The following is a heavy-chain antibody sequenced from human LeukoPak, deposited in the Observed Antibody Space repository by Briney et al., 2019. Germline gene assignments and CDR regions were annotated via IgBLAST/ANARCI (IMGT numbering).Heavy chain of an antibody. CDR1: DASIGNYY. J-gene: IGHJ4*02. CDR2: PHTRGSA. D-gene: IGHD2-2*03. V-gene: IGHV4-4*07. Sequence: PSETLSLTCTVSDASIGNYYWSWIRQPAGKGLEWIGRPHTRGSANYNPSLKSRVTMSVDTSKNQFSLKLTSVTAADTAVYYCARGRWKTGMDSPYYFDFWGQGTLVTVSS. CDR3: ARGRWKTGMDSPYYFDF.